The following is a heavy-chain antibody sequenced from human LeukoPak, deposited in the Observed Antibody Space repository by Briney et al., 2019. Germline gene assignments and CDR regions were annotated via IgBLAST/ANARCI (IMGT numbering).Heavy chain of an antibody. CDR3: ARRAFPRCYFL. Sequence: SETLSLTCAVYGGSFSGYHWSWIRQPPGKGLEWIGEINHSGSTNYNPSLKSRVTISVDTSKNQFSLKVRSVTAADTAVFYCARRAFPRCYFLWGQGTLVTVSS. CDR1: GGSFSGYH. D-gene: IGHD2-15*01. J-gene: IGHJ4*02. CDR2: INHSGST. V-gene: IGHV4-34*01.